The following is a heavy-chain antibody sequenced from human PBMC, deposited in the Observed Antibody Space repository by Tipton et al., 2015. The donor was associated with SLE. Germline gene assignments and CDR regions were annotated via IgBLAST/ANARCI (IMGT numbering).Heavy chain of an antibody. CDR1: GGSSSSGDYPWISSGGYY. V-gene: IGHV4-31*03. CDR3: ARDRSSSPGYMDV. Sequence: TLSLTCTVSGGSSSSGDYPWISSGGYYWSWIRQHPVKGLEWIGFIFHSGNTYYNPSLKSRVFISVDTSKNQFSLRVNSVTAADTAVYYCARDRSSSPGYMDVWGRGTTVIVSS. J-gene: IGHJ6*04. D-gene: IGHD6-6*01. CDR2: IFHSGNT.